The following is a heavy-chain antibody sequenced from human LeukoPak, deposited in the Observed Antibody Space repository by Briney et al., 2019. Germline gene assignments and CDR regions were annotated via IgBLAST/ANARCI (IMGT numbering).Heavy chain of an antibody. CDR1: GFTFSNAW. V-gene: IGHV3-66*01. CDR2: IYSGGST. CDR3: ASGTSQLPGGAFDI. D-gene: IGHD2-2*01. J-gene: IGHJ3*02. Sequence: GGSLRLSCAASGFTFSNAWMSWVRQAPGKGLEWVSVIYSGGSTYYADSVKGRFTISRDNSKNTLYLQMNSLRAEDTAVYYCASGTSQLPGGAFDIWGQGTMVTVSS.